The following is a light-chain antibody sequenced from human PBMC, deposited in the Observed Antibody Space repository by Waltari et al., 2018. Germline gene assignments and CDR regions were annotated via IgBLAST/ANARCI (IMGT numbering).Light chain of an antibody. J-gene: IGLJ2*01. V-gene: IGLV1-51*01. CDR2: DNN. CDR1: SPNIGNNY. CDR3: GTWDSSLSAVV. Sequence: QSVLTQPPSVSAAPGQKVTISCSGSSPNIGNNYVSWYQQLPGTAPKLLIYDNNKRPSGIPDRFSGSKSGTSATLGITGLQTRDEADYYCGTWDSSLSAVVFGGGTKLAVL.